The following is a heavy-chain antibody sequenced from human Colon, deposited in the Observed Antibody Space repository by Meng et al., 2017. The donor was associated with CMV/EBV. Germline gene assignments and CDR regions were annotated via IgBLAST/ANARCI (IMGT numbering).Heavy chain of an antibody. Sequence: HYMDWVRQAPGKGLEWIGRSKNNANSDSTEYAASVKGRLTISRDESKNSLHLQMNSLKTEDTAVYFCVRDTYHFDSSGYPHWYVDLWGRGTLVTVSS. D-gene: IGHD3-22*01. CDR1: HY. CDR3: VRDTYHFDSSGYPHWYVDL. V-gene: IGHV3-72*01. J-gene: IGHJ2*01. CDR2: SKNNANSDST.